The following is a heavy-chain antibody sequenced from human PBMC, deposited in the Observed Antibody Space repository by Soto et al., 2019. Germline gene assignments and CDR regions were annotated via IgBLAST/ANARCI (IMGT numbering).Heavy chain of an antibody. Sequence: EEQLVESGGALVQPGGSLRLSYAASGFTFNRFGMNWVRQAPGKGLEWISYISSASSTTQYAESVKGRFTISRDNARDSLYLQMSSLRVEDTAVYYCARRPLWSGLSDYYYMDVWGKGTTVTVSS. CDR3: ARRPLWSGLSDYYYMDV. J-gene: IGHJ6*03. CDR2: ISSASSTT. CDR1: GFTFNRFG. V-gene: IGHV3-48*01. D-gene: IGHD3-3*01.